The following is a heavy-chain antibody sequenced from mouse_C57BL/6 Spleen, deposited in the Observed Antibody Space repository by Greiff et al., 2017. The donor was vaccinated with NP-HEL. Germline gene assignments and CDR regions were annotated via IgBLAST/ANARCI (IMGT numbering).Heavy chain of an antibody. D-gene: IGHD4-1*01. CDR2: IDPHSGGT. J-gene: IGHJ1*03. CDR1: GYTFTSYW. V-gene: IGHV1-72*01. CDR3: ARWGLGGYFDV. Sequence: QVQLQQPGAELVKPGASVKLSCKASGYTFTSYWMHWVKQRPGRGLEWIGRIDPHSGGTKYNEKFKSKATLTVDKPSSTAYMHLSSLTSEDSAVYYCARWGLGGYFDVWGTGTTVTVSS.